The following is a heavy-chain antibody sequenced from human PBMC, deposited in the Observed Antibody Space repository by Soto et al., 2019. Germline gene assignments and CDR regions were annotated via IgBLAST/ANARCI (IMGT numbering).Heavy chain of an antibody. D-gene: IGHD3-3*01. Sequence: GGSLRLSCAASGFTFSSYWMHWVRQAPGKGLVWVSRINSDGSSTSYADSVKGRFTISRDNAKNTLYLQMNSLGAEDTVVYYCAREGPETPLYDFWSGYYISGGQTSKHYYYYGMDVWGQGTTVTVSS. V-gene: IGHV3-74*01. CDR1: GFTFSSYW. J-gene: IGHJ6*02. CDR2: INSDGSST. CDR3: AREGPETPLYDFWSGYYISGGQTSKHYYYYGMDV.